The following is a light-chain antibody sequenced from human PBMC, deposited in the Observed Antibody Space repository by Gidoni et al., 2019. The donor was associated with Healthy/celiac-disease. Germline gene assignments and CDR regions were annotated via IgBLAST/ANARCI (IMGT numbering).Light chain of an antibody. V-gene: IGLV3-19*01. CDR3: NSRDSSGNHLV. CDR2: GKN. CDR1: SLRSYY. J-gene: IGLJ3*02. Sequence: SSELTQDPAVSVALGQTLRITCQGDSLRSYYASWYQQKPGKAPVLVIYGKNNRPSGIPDRFSGSSSGNTASLTITGAQAEDEADYYCNSRDSSGNHLVVGGGTKLTVL.